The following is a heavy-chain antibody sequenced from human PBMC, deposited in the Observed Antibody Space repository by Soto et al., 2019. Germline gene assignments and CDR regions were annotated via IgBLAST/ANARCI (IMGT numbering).Heavy chain of an antibody. Sequence: SVKVSCKASGGTFSSYTISWVRQAPGQGLEWMGRIIPILGIANYAQKFQGRVTITADKSTSTAYMELSSLRSEDTAVYYCARGTAMVRGVIISPSYYYYYMAVRAKRTTVTVSS. D-gene: IGHD3-10*01. CDR3: ARGTAMVRGVIISPSYYYYYMAV. CDR1: GGTFSSYT. J-gene: IGHJ6*03. CDR2: IIPILGIA. V-gene: IGHV1-69*02.